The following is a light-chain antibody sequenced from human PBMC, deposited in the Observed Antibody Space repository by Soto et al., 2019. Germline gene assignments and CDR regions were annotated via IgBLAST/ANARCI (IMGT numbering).Light chain of an antibody. CDR1: QTIDTS. J-gene: IGKJ1*01. CDR3: LPYSRHWT. CDR2: PAS. Sequence: DIQMTQSPSTLSASVGDRVTITCRASQTIDTSLAWYQQKAGEAPKLLIYPASTLQSGVPSRFSGSGSGTDFTLTGSSLQPDDVATYFCLPYSRHWTFGQGTKVEIK. V-gene: IGKV1-5*03.